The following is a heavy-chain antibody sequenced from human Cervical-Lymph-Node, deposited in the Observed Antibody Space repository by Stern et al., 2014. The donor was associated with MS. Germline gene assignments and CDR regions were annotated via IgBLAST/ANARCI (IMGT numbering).Heavy chain of an antibody. CDR2: INAGNGNT. J-gene: IGHJ4*02. CDR1: GYTFTSYA. V-gene: IGHV1-3*01. CDR3: ARGSSGWYDYFDY. D-gene: IGHD6-19*01. Sequence: QVQLVQSGAEVKKPGASVKVSCKASGYTFTSYAMHWVRQAPGQRLEWMGWINAGNGNTKYSQKFQGRVTITRDTSASTAYMELSSLRSEDTAVYYCARGSSGWYDYFDYWGQGTLVTVSS.